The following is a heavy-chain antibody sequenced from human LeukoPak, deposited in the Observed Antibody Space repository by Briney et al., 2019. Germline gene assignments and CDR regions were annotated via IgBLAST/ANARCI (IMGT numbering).Heavy chain of an antibody. J-gene: IGHJ6*02. CDR1: GYTFTSYD. D-gene: IGHD6-13*01. V-gene: IGHV1-8*01. Sequence: GASVKVSCKASGYTFTSYDINRVRQATGQGLEWMGWMNPNSGNTGYAQKFQGRVTMTRNTSISTAYMELSSLRSEDTAVYYCARRRAAADSYYYYYGMDVWGQGTTVTVSS. CDR3: ARRRAAADSYYYYYGMDV. CDR2: MNPNSGNT.